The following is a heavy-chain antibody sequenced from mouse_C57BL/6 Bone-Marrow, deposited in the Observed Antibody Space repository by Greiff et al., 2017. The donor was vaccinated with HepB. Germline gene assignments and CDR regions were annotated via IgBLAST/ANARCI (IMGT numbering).Heavy chain of an antibody. D-gene: IGHD1-1*01. Sequence: DVQLQESGPGLVKPSQSLSLTCSVTGYSITSGYYWNWIRQFPGNKLEWMGYISYDGSNNYNPSLKNRISITRDTSKNKFFLKLNSVTTEDTATYYCARADYYGSSSFAYWGQGTLVTVSA. J-gene: IGHJ3*01. CDR1: GYSITSGYY. CDR3: ARADYYGSSSFAY. V-gene: IGHV3-6*01. CDR2: ISYDGSN.